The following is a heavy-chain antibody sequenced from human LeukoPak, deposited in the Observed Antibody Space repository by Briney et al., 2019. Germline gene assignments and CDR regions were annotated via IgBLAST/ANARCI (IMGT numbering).Heavy chain of an antibody. CDR1: GGSISSYY. CDR3: ASGSAVAAAGDY. J-gene: IGHJ4*02. D-gene: IGHD6-13*01. Sequence: SETLSLTCTVSGGSISSYYWSWIRQPPGKGLEWIGYIYYSGTTNYNPSLKSRVTISVDTSKDQFSLKLSSATAADTAVYYCASGSAVAAAGDYWGQGTLVTVSS. CDR2: IYYSGTT. V-gene: IGHV4-59*01.